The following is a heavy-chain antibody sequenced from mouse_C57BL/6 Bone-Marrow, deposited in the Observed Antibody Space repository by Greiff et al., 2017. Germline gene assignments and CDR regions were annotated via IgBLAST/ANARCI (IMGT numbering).Heavy chain of an antibody. CDR2: ILPGSGST. D-gene: IGHD1-1*02. Sequence: VQLQQSGAELMKPGASVKLSCKATGYTFTGYWIEWVKQRPGHGLEWIGEILPGSGSTTYNEKFKGKATFTADTSSNTAYMQLSSLTTEDSAIYYCARGGVLCPVYFDYWGQGTTLTVSS. J-gene: IGHJ2*01. CDR3: ARGGVLCPVYFDY. V-gene: IGHV1-9*01. CDR1: GYTFTGYW.